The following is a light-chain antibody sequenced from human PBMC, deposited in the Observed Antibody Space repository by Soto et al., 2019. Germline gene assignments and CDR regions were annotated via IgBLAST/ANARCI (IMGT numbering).Light chain of an antibody. CDR3: QQYYSYPGT. J-gene: IGKJ3*01. V-gene: IGKV1-9*01. CDR1: QDITSY. CDR2: VAS. Sequence: DIQLTQSPSFLSASVGDRVTITCRASQDITSYLAWYQQKPGKAPNLLISVASTFQSGVPSRFSGSGSGTEFTLTISSLQPEDFATYYCQQYYSYPGTFGPGTKVDIK.